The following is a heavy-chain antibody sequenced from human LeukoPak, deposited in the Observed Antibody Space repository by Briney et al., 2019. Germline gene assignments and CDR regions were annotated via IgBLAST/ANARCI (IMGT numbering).Heavy chain of an antibody. CDR2: ISWNSGSI. V-gene: IGHV3-9*01. D-gene: IGHD3-22*01. CDR3: AKAEREYYYDSSGYYFGY. J-gene: IGHJ4*02. Sequence: GGSLRLSCAASGLTFDDYAMHWVRQAPGKGLEWVSGISWNSGSIGYADSVKGRFTISRDNAKNSLYLQMNSLRAEDTALYYCAKAEREYYYDSSGYYFGYWGQGTLVTVSS. CDR1: GLTFDDYA.